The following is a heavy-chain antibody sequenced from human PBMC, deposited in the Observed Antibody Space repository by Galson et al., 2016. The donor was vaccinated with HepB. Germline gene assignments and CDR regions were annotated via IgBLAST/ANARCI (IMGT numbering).Heavy chain of an antibody. D-gene: IGHD3-10*01. Sequence: SVKVSCKASGGTLGNYGISWVRQAPGQGLEWMGGIIRFYGTVNYAQNFQGRVTITADESTSTAYMELSSRRSEDTAVYYCARFMVRRWELYPYYYGMDVWGQGTTVTVSS. CDR3: ARFMVRRWELYPYYYGMDV. CDR2: IIRFYGTV. J-gene: IGHJ6*02. CDR1: GGTLGNYG. V-gene: IGHV1-69*13.